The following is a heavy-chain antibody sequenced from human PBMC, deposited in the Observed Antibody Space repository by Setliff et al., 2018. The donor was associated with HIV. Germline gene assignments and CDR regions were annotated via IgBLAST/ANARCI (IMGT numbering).Heavy chain of an antibody. J-gene: IGHJ4*02. CDR2: IYYSGTT. D-gene: IGHD1-26*01. Sequence: SETLSLTRTVSGGSISSSRYYWGWIRQPPGMGLEWIGSIYYSGTTYYNLSLKSRVTISVDTSKNQFSLKLTSVTAADTAMYFCARDGGDPRYSGTYNYWGQGALVTVSS. V-gene: IGHV4-39*07. CDR3: ARDGGDPRYSGTYNY. CDR1: GGSISSSRYY.